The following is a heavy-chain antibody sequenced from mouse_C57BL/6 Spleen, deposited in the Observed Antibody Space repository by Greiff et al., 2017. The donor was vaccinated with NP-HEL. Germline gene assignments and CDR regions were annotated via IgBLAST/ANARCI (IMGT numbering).Heavy chain of an antibody. CDR3: ARPYYDYGYAMDY. J-gene: IGHJ4*01. CDR1: GYTFTSYW. V-gene: IGHV1-55*01. CDR2: IYPGSGST. D-gene: IGHD2-4*01. Sequence: VQLQQPGAELVKPGASVKMSCKASGYTFTSYWITWVKQRPGQGLEWIGDIYPGSGSTNYNEKFKSKATLTVDTSSSTAYMQLSSLTSEDSAVYYCARPYYDYGYAMDYWGQGTSVTVSS.